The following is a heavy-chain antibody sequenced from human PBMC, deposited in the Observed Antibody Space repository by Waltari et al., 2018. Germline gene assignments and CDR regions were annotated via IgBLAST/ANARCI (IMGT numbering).Heavy chain of an antibody. Sequence: EVKLQESGGGLVQPGGSLRLACTASGFPFSTRALCWVRQAPGKGLEWVAAISGNGGRDYYSDSVRGRFTISRDNSNNTLFLQMSSLSTEDTAVYYCAKNGDSSSYNYYYYYGMDVWGQGATVTVSS. V-gene: IGHV3-23*01. D-gene: IGHD3-22*01. CDR3: AKNGDSSSYNYYYYYGMDV. CDR2: ISGNGGRD. CDR1: GFPFSTRA. J-gene: IGHJ6*02.